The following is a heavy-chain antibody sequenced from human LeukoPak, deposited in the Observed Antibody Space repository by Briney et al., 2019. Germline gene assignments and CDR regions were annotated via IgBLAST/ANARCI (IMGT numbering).Heavy chain of an antibody. J-gene: IGHJ6*03. D-gene: IGHD2-2*02. CDR3: ARDCSTTSCYTGYYYYMDV. CDR2: IKQDGSEK. V-gene: IGHV3-7*01. Sequence: GGSLRLSCAASGFTFSSYWMSWVRQAPGKGLEWVAKIKQDGSEKYYVDSVKGRFTISRDNAKNSLYLQMNSLRAEDTAVYYCARDCSTTSCYTGYYYYMDVWGKGTTVTVSS. CDR1: GFTFSSYW.